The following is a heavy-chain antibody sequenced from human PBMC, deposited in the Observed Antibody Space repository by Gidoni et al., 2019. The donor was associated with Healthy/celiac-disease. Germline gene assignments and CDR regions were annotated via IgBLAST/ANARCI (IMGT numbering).Heavy chain of an antibody. CDR2: ISISSSYT. J-gene: IGHJ4*02. Sequence: QVQLVESGGGLVKPGGSLRLSCAASGFTFSAYYMSWIRQAPGKGLEWVSYISISSSYTNYADSVKGRFTISRDNAKNSLYLQMNSLRAEDTAVYYCARSPTMVRVFDYWGQGTLVTVSS. CDR1: GFTFSAYY. CDR3: ARSPTMVRVFDY. D-gene: IGHD3-10*01. V-gene: IGHV3-11*05.